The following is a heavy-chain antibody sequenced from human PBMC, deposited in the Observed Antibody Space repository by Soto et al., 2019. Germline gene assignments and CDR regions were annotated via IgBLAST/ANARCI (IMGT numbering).Heavy chain of an antibody. J-gene: IGHJ4*02. CDR3: ARESDAYYDSSGYSDY. D-gene: IGHD3-22*01. V-gene: IGHV4-61*01. Sequence: SETLSLTCSVSGGSVISGSYYWSWIRQPPGKGLEWIGYIYYSGSTNYNPSLKSRVTISVDTSKNQFSLKLSSVTAADTAVYYCARESDAYYDSSGYSDYWGQGTLVTVSS. CDR2: IYYSGST. CDR1: GGSVISGSYY.